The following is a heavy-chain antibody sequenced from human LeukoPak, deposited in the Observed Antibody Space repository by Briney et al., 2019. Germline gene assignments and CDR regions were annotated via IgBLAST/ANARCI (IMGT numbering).Heavy chain of an antibody. J-gene: IGHJ4*02. CDR1: GFTFSKYW. Sequence: GGSLRLSCAVSGFTFSKYWMRWVRQAPGKGLEWVSSISSSSSSIYYADSVKGRFTISRDNAKNSLYLQMNSLRAEDTAVYYCARASGDIVETATMGSYWGQGTLVTVSS. V-gene: IGHV3-21*01. CDR2: ISSSSSSI. CDR3: ARASGDIVETATMGSY. D-gene: IGHD5-18*01.